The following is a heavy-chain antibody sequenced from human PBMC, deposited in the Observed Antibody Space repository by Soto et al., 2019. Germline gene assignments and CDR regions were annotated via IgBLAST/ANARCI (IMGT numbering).Heavy chain of an antibody. J-gene: IGHJ6*02. CDR2: ISGSGGST. CDR3: AKDSRGGYDYVWGSCMDV. V-gene: IGHV3-23*01. Sequence: PGGSLRLSCAASGFTFSSYAMSWVRQAPGKGLEWVSAISGSGGSTYYADSVKGRFTISRDNSKNTLYLQMNSLRAEDTAVSYCAKDSRGGYDYVWGSCMDVWGQGTTVTVSS. D-gene: IGHD3-16*01. CDR1: GFTFSSYA.